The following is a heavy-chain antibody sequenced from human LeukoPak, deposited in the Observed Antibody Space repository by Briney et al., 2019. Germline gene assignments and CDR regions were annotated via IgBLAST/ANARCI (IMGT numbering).Heavy chain of an antibody. D-gene: IGHD5-18*01. CDR2: IYHTGST. V-gene: IGHV4-4*02. J-gene: IGHJ4*02. Sequence: SETLSLTCAVSGGSISNSDWWSWVRQPPGKGLEWIGEIYHTGSTNYNPSLKSRVTISVDKSKDQFSLNLSSVTAADTAVYYCARRIQLWPYYFDYWGQGTLVTVSS. CDR3: ARRIQLWPYYFDY. CDR1: GGSISNSDW.